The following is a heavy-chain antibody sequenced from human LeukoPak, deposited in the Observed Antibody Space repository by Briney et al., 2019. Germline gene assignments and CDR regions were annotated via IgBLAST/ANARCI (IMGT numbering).Heavy chain of an antibody. J-gene: IGHJ4*02. V-gene: IGHV1-69*05. CDR1: GGTFSSYA. D-gene: IGHD5-24*01. CDR2: IIPIFGTA. CDR3: ASDRDGSDSYYFDY. Sequence: GASVKVSCKASGGTFSSYAISWVRQVPGQGLEWMRRIIPIFGTANYAQKFQGRVTITTDESTSTAYMELSSLRSEDTAVYYCASDRDGSDSYYFDYWGQGTLVTVSS.